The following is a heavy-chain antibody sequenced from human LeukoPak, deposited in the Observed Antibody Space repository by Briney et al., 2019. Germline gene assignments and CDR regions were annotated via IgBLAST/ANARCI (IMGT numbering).Heavy chain of an antibody. Sequence: SETLSLTCTVSGGSINSHYWSWVRQPPGKGLVWIGYISYSGNTNYNPSLKSRVTISMHTSKNQLSLKLNSVTAADTAVYYCARVDIAARVFDYWGQGTLVTVSS. J-gene: IGHJ4*02. CDR2: ISYSGNT. CDR3: ARVDIAARVFDY. D-gene: IGHD6-6*01. V-gene: IGHV4-59*11. CDR1: GGSINSHY.